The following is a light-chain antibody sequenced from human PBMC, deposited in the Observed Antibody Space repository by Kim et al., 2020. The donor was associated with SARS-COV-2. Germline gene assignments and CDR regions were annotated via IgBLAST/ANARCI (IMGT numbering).Light chain of an antibody. J-gene: IGKJ1*01. CDR2: GAF. CDR3: QHYCSWT. Sequence: IVLTQSPGTLSLSPGERATLSCRVSQSVDSRYLSWYQHKPGQAPRLLIYGAFSRATGVPDRFSGSGSGTDFTLTISRLEPEDFAVYYCQHYCSWTFGQGTKVDIK. V-gene: IGKV3-20*01. CDR1: QSVDSRY.